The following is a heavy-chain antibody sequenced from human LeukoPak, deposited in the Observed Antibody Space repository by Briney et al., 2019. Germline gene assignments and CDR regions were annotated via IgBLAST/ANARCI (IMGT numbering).Heavy chain of an antibody. CDR1: GGPIRTHY. Sequence: SETLSLTCNVSGGPIRTHYWSWMRQPPGKGLEWLGHIYYSGTTHHNPSLRSRVTLSVDGSKSQFSLKLTSVTAADTAVYYCARGAAVFFDAFDIWGQGTMVTVSS. CDR3: ARGAAVFFDAFDI. D-gene: IGHD3-3*01. CDR2: IYYSGTT. V-gene: IGHV4-59*11. J-gene: IGHJ3*02.